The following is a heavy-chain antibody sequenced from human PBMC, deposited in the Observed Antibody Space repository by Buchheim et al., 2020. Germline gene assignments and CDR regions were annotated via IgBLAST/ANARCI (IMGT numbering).Heavy chain of an antibody. V-gene: IGHV1-2*04. J-gene: IGHJ6*02. D-gene: IGHD6-6*01. CDR2: IKHNSGGT. Sequence: QVQLVQSGAEVKKPGASVKVSCKASGYTFTGYYMHWVRQAPGQGLEWMGWIKHNSGGTNYAQKFQGWVTMTRDTSISTAYMELSRLRSDDTAVYYCARARGYSSSTLKYYYYYYGMDVWGQGTT. CDR1: GYTFTGYY. CDR3: ARARGYSSSTLKYYYYYYGMDV.